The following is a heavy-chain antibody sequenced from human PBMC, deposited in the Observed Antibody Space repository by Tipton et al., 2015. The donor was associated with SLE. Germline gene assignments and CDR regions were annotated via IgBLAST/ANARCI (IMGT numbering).Heavy chain of an antibody. CDR1: GGSISGYY. D-gene: IGHD3-3*01. CDR2: IHSSGST. J-gene: IGHJ6*02. V-gene: IGHV4-59*01. CDR3: ATIAKFGYYYYYGMGV. Sequence: TLSLTCTVSGGSISGYYWSWIRQPPGKGLEWIAYIHSSGSTNYNPSLKSRVTISADTSKNQFSLKVSSVTAADSAVYYCATIAKFGYYYYYGMGVWGQGTTVTVSS.